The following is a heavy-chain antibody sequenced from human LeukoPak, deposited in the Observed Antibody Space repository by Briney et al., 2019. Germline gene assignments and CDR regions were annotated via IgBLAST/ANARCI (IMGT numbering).Heavy chain of an antibody. V-gene: IGHV3-74*01. CDR2: IKTDGTYT. D-gene: IGHD2-2*01. Sequence: GGSLRLSCAASGFTFSSNWMHWVRQAPGKGLVWVSRIKTDGTYTNYADSVKGRFTISRDNSKNTLYLQMNSLRAEDTAVYYCAKSVVPAAILGYWGQGTLVTVSS. CDR3: AKSVVPAAILGY. J-gene: IGHJ4*02. CDR1: GFTFSSNW.